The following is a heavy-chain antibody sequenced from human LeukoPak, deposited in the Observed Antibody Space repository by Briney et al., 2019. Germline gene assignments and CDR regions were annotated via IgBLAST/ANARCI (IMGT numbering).Heavy chain of an antibody. CDR2: IYYSGST. Sequence: SETLSLTCTVSGGSVSSGSYYWSWIRQPPGKGLEWIGYIYYSGSTNYNPSLKSRVTISVDTSKNQFSLKLSSVTAADTAMYYCARIPYSSGWYIWYFDLWGRGTLVTVSS. J-gene: IGHJ2*01. D-gene: IGHD6-19*01. CDR3: ARIPYSSGWYIWYFDL. V-gene: IGHV4-61*01. CDR1: GGSVSSGSYY.